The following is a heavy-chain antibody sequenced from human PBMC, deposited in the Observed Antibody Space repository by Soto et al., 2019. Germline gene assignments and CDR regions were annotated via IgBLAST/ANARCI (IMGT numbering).Heavy chain of an antibody. CDR2: ISYDGSNK. J-gene: IGHJ6*02. Sequence: QVQLVESGGGVVQPGRSLRLSCAASGFTFSSYAMHWVRQAPGKGLEWVAVISYDGSNKYYADSVKGRFTISGDNSKNTLYLQMNSLRAEDTAVYYCAREGVKGMDVWGQGTTVTVSS. D-gene: IGHD3-16*01. CDR1: GFTFSSYA. V-gene: IGHV3-30-3*01. CDR3: AREGVKGMDV.